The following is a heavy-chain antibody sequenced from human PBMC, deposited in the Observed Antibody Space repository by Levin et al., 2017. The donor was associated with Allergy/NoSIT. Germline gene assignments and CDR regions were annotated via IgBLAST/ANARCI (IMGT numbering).Heavy chain of an antibody. CDR2: IYHSGST. CDR1: GGSISSSNW. CDR3: ATRRTTKIAVAHDNEYFQH. V-gene: IGHV4-4*02. J-gene: IGHJ1*01. Sequence: RSSETLSLTCAVSGGSISSSNWWSWVRQPPGKGLEWIGEIYHSGSTNYNPSLKSRVTISVDKSKNQFSLKLSSVTAADTAVYYCATRRTTKIAVAHDNEYFQHWGQGTLVTVSS. D-gene: IGHD6-19*01.